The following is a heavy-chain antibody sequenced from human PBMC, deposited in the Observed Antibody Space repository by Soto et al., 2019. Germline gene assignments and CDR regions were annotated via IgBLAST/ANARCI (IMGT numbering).Heavy chain of an antibody. J-gene: IGHJ4*02. Sequence: GGSLRLCCAASGFTFSDYYMIWSRQAPGKGLEWLSYISSSSSYTNYADSVKGRFTISRDNAKNSLFLQMNSLRADDTAVYYCARDLSSSSTNYFDSWGQGTLVTVSS. CDR2: ISSSSSYT. V-gene: IGHV3-11*06. CDR1: GFTFSDYY. CDR3: ARDLSSSSTNYFDS.